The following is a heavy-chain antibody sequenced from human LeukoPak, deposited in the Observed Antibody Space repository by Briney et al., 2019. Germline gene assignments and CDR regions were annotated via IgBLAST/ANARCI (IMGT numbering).Heavy chain of an antibody. J-gene: IGHJ4*02. CDR3: AKEGVSGYYYVLDY. Sequence: GRSLRLSCAVSGFTFDDYAMHWVRQAPGKGLEWVSGISWNSGSIGYADSVKGRFTISRDNAKTSLYLQMNSLRAEDTALYYCAKEGVSGYYYVLDYWGQGTLVTVSS. D-gene: IGHD3-22*01. CDR2: ISWNSGSI. CDR1: GFTFDDYA. V-gene: IGHV3-9*01.